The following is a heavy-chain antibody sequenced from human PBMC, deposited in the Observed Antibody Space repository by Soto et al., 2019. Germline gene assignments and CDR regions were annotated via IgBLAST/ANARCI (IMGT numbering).Heavy chain of an antibody. CDR3: ARDLQWPATVWYFDL. V-gene: IGHV4-59*01. CDR1: GGSISSYY. CDR2: IYYSGST. D-gene: IGHD6-19*01. Sequence: QVQLQESGPGLVKPSETLSLTCTVSGGSISSYYWSWIRQPPGKGLEWIGYIYYSGSTNYNPSLKSRVTISVDTSKNQFSLKLSSVTAADTAVYYCARDLQWPATVWYFDLWGRGTLVTVSS. J-gene: IGHJ2*01.